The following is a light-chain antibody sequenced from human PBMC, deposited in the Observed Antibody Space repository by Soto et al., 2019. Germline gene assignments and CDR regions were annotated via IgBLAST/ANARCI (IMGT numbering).Light chain of an antibody. Sequence: DIVMTQSPLSLSVTPGEPASISCRSSQSLLLNTGYNYLDWYLQKPGQSPRLLIYLASYRASGVPDRFSGSGSGTDFTLKISRVEAEDVGVYYCMQSLETLLTFGGGTKVEIK. CDR1: QSLLLNTGYNY. J-gene: IGKJ4*01. V-gene: IGKV2-28*01. CDR3: MQSLETLLT. CDR2: LAS.